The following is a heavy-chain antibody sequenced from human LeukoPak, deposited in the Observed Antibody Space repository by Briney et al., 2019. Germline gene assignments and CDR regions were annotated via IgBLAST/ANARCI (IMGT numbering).Heavy chain of an antibody. CDR1: GFTFSSYA. J-gene: IGHJ5*02. CDR3: AKYLGYCSSTSCYNWFDP. Sequence: EPGGSLRLSCAASGFTFSSYAMSWVRQAPAKGLEWVSAISGSGGSTYYADSVKGRFTISRDNSKNTLYLQMNSLRAEDTAVDDCAKYLGYCSSTSCYNWFDPWGQGTLVTVSS. V-gene: IGHV3-23*01. CDR2: ISGSGGST. D-gene: IGHD2-2*01.